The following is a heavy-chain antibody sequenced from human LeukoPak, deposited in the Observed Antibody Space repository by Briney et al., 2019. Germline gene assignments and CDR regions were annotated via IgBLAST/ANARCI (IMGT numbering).Heavy chain of an antibody. Sequence: PSETLSLTCTVSGGSIRSSSYYWGWIRQPPGKGLEWIGSIYYSGSTYYNPSLKSRVTISVDTSKNQFSLKLSSVTAADTAVYYCASTHIEAFDIWGQGTMVTVSS. V-gene: IGHV4-39*07. CDR3: ASTHIEAFDI. J-gene: IGHJ3*02. CDR1: GGSIRSSSYY. D-gene: IGHD2-21*01. CDR2: IYYSGST.